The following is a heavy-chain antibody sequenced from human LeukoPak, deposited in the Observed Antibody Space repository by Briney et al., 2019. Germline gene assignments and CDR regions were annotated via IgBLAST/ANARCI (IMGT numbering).Heavy chain of an antibody. CDR2: INPNSGGT. CDR1: GYTFTGYY. CDR3: ARSGSGSYGWFDP. V-gene: IGHV1-2*04. D-gene: IGHD3-10*01. Sequence: ASVKVSCKASGYTFTGYYMHWVRQAPGQGLEWMGWINPNSGGTNYAQKFQGWVTMTRDTSISTAYMELSRLRSDDTAVYYCARSGSGSYGWFDPWGQGTLVAVSS. J-gene: IGHJ5*02.